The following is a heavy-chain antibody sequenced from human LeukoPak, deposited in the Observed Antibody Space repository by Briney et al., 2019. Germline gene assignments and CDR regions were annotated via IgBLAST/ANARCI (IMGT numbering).Heavy chain of an antibody. CDR3: AREADSSGRNFDY. CDR1: GGSFSGYY. J-gene: IGHJ4*02. CDR2: INHSGST. V-gene: IGHV4-34*01. Sequence: SETLSLTCAVYGGSFSGYYWSWIRQPPGKGLEWIGEINHSGSTNYNPSLKSRVTISVDTSKNQFSLKLSSVTAADTAVYYCAREADSSGRNFDYWGQGTLVTVSS. D-gene: IGHD3-22*01.